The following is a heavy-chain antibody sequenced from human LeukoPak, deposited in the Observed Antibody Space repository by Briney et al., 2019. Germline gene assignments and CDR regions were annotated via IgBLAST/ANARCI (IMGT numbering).Heavy chain of an antibody. CDR3: VRDYYASGSHDY. CDR1: GFTLSSFW. V-gene: IGHV3-7*01. D-gene: IGHD3-10*01. J-gene: IGHJ4*02. Sequence: GGSLRLSCAASGFTLSSFWMSWVRQAPGKGLEWVAHIKQDGSENYYVDSVKGRFTVSRDNAKNSLYLQMDSLRAEDTAVYYCVRDYYASGSHDYWGQGTLVTVSS. CDR2: IKQDGSEN.